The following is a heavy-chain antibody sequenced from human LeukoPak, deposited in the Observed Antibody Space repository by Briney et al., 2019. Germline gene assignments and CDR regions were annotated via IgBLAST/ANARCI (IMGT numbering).Heavy chain of an antibody. J-gene: IGHJ5*02. V-gene: IGHV2-5*02. D-gene: IGHD5-18*01. CDR3: AHRGYTAGYNWFDP. Sequence: ESGPTLVNPTQTLTLTCTFSGFSLSTSGVGVGWIRQPPGKALEWLAVIYWDDDNRYSPSLRNRLTITKDTSKNQVVLKMTNTDSVETATYYCAHRGYTAGYNWFDPWGQGTLVTVSS. CDR1: GFSLSTSGVG. CDR2: IYWDDDN.